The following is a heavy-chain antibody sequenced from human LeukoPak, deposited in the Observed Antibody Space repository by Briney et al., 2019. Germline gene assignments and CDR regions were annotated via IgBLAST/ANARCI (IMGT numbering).Heavy chain of an antibody. J-gene: IGHJ4*02. CDR1: GGSISSYY. V-gene: IGHV4-59*01. D-gene: IGHD6-19*01. CDR3: ARAGGSAVAGFFDY. CDR2: IYYSGST. Sequence: SETLSLTCTVSGGSISSYYWSWIRQPPGKGLEWIGYIYYSGSTNYNPSLKSRVTISVDTSKNQFSLKLSSVTAADTAVYYCARAGGSAVAGFFDYWGQGTLVTVSS.